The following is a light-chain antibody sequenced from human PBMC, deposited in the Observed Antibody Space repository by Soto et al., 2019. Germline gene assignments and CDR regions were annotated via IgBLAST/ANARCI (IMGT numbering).Light chain of an antibody. V-gene: IGKV4-1*01. CDR1: QSVLYNSNNKNH. CDR3: QQYYSIPFT. J-gene: IGKJ2*01. CDR2: GAS. Sequence: DFVMTQAPDSLAVSLGERATINCKSSQSVLYNSNNKNHLGWFQQKPGHPPKLLIYGASFRPSGVPDRFSGSGSGTDFTLTIRSPQAEDVAVYYWQQYYSIPFTFGQGTKLEI.